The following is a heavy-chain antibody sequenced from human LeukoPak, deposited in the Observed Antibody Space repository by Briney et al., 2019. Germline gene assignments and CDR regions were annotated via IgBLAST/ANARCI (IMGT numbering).Heavy chain of an antibody. CDR2: IRYDGSDK. CDR3: AKDTPTTGYHLDS. D-gene: IGHD1-1*01. J-gene: IGHJ4*02. Sequence: GGSLRLSCAASGFTLRGYGMHWVRQAPGKGLEWVAFIRYDGSDKSYADSVKGRFTISRDNSKNTLYLQMNSLRVEDTAVYYCAKDTPTTGYHLDSWGQGTLVTVSS. CDR1: GFTLRGYG. V-gene: IGHV3-30*02.